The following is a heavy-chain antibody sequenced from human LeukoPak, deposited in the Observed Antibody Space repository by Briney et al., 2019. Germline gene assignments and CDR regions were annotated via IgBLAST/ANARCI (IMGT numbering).Heavy chain of an antibody. CDR1: GYTFTGYY. V-gene: IGHV1-69*04. CDR2: IIPIFGIA. Sequence: ASVKVSCKASGYTFTGYYMHWVRQAPGQGLEWMGRIIPIFGIANYAQKFQGRVTITADKSTSTAYMELSSLRSEDTAVYYCARAPMYYYDSSGYTFDYWGQGTLVTVSS. D-gene: IGHD3-22*01. CDR3: ARAPMYYYDSSGYTFDY. J-gene: IGHJ4*02.